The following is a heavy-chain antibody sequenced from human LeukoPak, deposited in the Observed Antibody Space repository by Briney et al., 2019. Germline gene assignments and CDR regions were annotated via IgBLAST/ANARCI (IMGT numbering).Heavy chain of an antibody. CDR3: ASAWSY. V-gene: IGHV3-74*01. D-gene: IGHD1-1*01. CDR2: ISPDGSTT. CDR1: RFTFSSYW. Sequence: PGGSLRLSCVASRFTFSSYWMHWVRQDPGAGLVWVSYISPDGSTTRYADSVKGRFTISRDNAKNTLYLQMNSLRVEDTAVYFCASAWSYWGQGALVTVSS. J-gene: IGHJ4*02.